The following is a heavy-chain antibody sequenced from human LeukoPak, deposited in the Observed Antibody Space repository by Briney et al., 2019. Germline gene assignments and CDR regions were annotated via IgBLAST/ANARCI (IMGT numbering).Heavy chain of an antibody. Sequence: GGSLRLSCAASGFTFDDYGMSWVRQAPGKGLEWVSGINWNGGSTGYADSVKGRFTISRDNAKNSLYLQMNSLRAEDTALYYCASHAYYDSSGYLLYWGQGTLVTVSS. CDR2: INWNGGST. V-gene: IGHV3-20*04. J-gene: IGHJ4*02. CDR1: GFTFDDYG. D-gene: IGHD3-22*01. CDR3: ASHAYYDSSGYLLY.